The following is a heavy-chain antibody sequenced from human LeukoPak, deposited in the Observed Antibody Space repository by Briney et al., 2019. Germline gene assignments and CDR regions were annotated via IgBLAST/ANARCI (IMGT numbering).Heavy chain of an antibody. V-gene: IGHV4-39*01. CDR3: ARHDARSSSGWY. Sequence: PSETLSLTCTVSGGSISSSSYYWGWIRQPPGKGLEWIGSIYYSGSTYYNPSLESRVTISVDTSKNQFSLKLSSVTAADTAVYYCARHDARSSSGWYWGQGTLVTVSS. D-gene: IGHD6-19*01. J-gene: IGHJ4*02. CDR1: GGSISSSSYY. CDR2: IYYSGST.